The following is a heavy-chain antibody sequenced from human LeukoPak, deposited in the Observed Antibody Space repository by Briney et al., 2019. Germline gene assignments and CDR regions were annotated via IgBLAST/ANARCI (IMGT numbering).Heavy chain of an antibody. Sequence: GSLRLSCVASGFPFSSYWMTWVRQAPGTGLEWEANIKQDGSKKSYVDSVKGRFTISRDNAKNSLYLQMNSLRAEDTAIYYCTRVGYIDEGIDYWGQGTLVTVSS. D-gene: IGHD5-24*01. CDR2: IKQDGSKK. CDR3: TRVGYIDEGIDY. J-gene: IGHJ4*02. V-gene: IGHV3-7*04. CDR1: GFPFSSYW.